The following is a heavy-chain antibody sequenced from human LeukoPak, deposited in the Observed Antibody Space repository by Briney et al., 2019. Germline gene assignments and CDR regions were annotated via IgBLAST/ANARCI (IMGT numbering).Heavy chain of an antibody. V-gene: IGHV3-74*01. Sequence: GGSLRLSCAASGFTLSSYRMHWVRQAPGKGLVWVSRIKSDGRTNYADSVKGRFTISRDNAKNTVSLRMNSLRAEDTGVYYCARAPSEIGGYYPEYFRHWGQGTLVIVSS. CDR2: IKSDGRT. J-gene: IGHJ1*01. D-gene: IGHD3-22*01. CDR1: GFTLSSYR. CDR3: ARAPSEIGGYYPEYFRH.